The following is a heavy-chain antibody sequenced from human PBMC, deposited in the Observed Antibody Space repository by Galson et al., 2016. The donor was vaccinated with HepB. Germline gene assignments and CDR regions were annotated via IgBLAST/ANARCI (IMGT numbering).Heavy chain of an antibody. V-gene: IGHV3-48*01. CDR1: GFTFSTYG. CDR3: ARGLEH. J-gene: IGHJ4*02. Sequence: SLRLSCAASGFTFSTYGMNWVRQAPGKGLEWVSYINSSSGTRYYADSVKGRFTISSDNAKNSLSLQMNSLRVEDTAVCYCARGLEHWGQGTLVTFAS. CDR2: INSSSGTR.